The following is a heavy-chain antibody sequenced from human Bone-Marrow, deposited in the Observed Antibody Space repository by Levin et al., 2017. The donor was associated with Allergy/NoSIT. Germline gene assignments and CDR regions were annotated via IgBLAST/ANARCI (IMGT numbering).Heavy chain of an antibody. V-gene: IGHV4-4*07. CDR1: GGSIINYC. Sequence: PSETLSLTCSVSGGSIINYCWNWIRQPAGKGLEWIGRVYTTGTTNFNPSLRSRLNMSVDTSKNQVSLRLTSVTAADTAVYFCARDRERMRPHYYDNSGYFSDAFDIWGQGIMITVSS. CDR3: ARDRERMRPHYYDNSGYFSDAFDI. D-gene: IGHD3-22*01. CDR2: VYTTGTT. J-gene: IGHJ3*02.